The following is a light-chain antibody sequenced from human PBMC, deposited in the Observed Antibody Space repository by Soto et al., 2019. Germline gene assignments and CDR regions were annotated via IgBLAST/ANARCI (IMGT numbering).Light chain of an antibody. V-gene: IGLV4-69*01. J-gene: IGLJ2*01. CDR1: SGHSSYA. Sequence: QSVLTQSPSASASLGASVKLTCTLSSGHSSYAIAWHQQQPEKGPRYLMKLSSDGSHSKGDGIPDRFSGSSSGAERYLTLSSVQSEDEADCYCQTWDTGARVVFGGGTKLTVL. CDR3: QTWDTGARVV. CDR2: LSSDGSH.